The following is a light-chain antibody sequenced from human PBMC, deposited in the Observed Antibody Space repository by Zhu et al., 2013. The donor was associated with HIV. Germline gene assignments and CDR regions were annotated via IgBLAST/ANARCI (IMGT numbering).Light chain of an antibody. CDR1: QTLSSYY. CDR2: GAS. CDR3: QQYGGSPYT. J-gene: IGKJ2*01. Sequence: DIVLTQSPDTLSLSPGERAALSCKASQTLSSYYLAWYQQIPGQAPRLLIYGASNRATGIPEKFSGSGSGTDFSLAINRLEPEDFAVYYCQQYGGSPYTFGQGTKL. V-gene: IGKV3-20*01.